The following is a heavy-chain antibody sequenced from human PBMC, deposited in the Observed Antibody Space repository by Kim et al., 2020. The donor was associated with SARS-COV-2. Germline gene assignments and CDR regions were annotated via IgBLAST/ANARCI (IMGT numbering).Heavy chain of an antibody. J-gene: IGHJ5*02. CDR3: ARGSSWLPFDP. V-gene: IGHV4-59*01. Sequence: SETLSLTCTVSGGSISSYSWSWIRQPPGKRLEWIGYIYYSGSTNYNPSLKSRVTISVDTSKNQFSLKLSSVTAAYTAVYYCARGSSWLPFDPWGQGTLV. CDR2: IYYSGST. D-gene: IGHD6-13*01. CDR1: GGSISSYS.